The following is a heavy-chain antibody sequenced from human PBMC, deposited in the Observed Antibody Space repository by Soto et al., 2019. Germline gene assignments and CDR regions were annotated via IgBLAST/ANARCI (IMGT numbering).Heavy chain of an antibody. CDR3: SKHLARIVAVTLTMFSFHY. V-gene: IGHV1-69*12. CDR1: GGTFSNYA. J-gene: IGHJ4*02. CDR2: IIPIFGIP. D-gene: IGHD2-21*02. Sequence: QVHLVQSGAEVKKPGSSVKVSCKSSGGTFSNYAISWVRQAPGQGLEWMGQIIPIFGIPKYSKKFKGIVTITADEYTSTAYMEVSSLRSEDTAVYYCSKHLARIVAVTLTMFSFHYWGQGTLVTVAS.